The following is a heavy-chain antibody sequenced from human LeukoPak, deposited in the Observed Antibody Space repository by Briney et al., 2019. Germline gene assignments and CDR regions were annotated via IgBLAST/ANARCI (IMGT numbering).Heavy chain of an antibody. J-gene: IGHJ4*02. CDR3: ARDFHELYYYDSSGYYYSYFDY. V-gene: IGHV1-69*05. CDR2: IIPIFGTA. D-gene: IGHD3-22*01. Sequence: ASVTVSCKASGGTFSSYAISWVRQATGKGLEWMGRIIPIFGTANYAQKFQGRVTITTDESTSTAYMELSSLRSEDTAVYYCARDFHELYYYDSSGYYYSYFDYWGQGTLVTVSS. CDR1: GGTFSSYA.